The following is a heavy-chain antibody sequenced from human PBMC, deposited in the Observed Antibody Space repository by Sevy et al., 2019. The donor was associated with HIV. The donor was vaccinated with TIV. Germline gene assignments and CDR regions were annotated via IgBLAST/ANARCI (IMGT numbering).Heavy chain of an antibody. Sequence: GGSLRLSCAASGFTFSTYGMHWVRQAPGKGLEWVAVISYDGRHKYYADSVKGRFTISRDNSKNTLDLQMNSLRAEDTAVYYCAKERDIVIVLGATALRQWGQGTLVTVSS. CDR2: ISYDGRHK. CDR1: GFTFSTYG. D-gene: IGHD2-15*01. V-gene: IGHV3-30*18. J-gene: IGHJ1*01. CDR3: AKERDIVIVLGATALRQ.